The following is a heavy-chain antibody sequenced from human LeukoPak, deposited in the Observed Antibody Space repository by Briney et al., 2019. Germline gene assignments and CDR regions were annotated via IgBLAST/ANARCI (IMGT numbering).Heavy chain of an antibody. CDR1: GFTFSGYS. D-gene: IGHD4-11*01. CDR3: ARDSNYGSFDY. CDR2: TWYDGTKK. J-gene: IGHJ4*02. Sequence: PGRSLRLSCAASGFTFSGYSMHWVRQAPGKGLEWVAVTWYDGTKKFYVDSVKGRFTISSDNSKNTLFLQTNSLRAEDTAVYDCARDSNYGSFDYWGQGTLVTVSS. V-gene: IGHV3-33*01.